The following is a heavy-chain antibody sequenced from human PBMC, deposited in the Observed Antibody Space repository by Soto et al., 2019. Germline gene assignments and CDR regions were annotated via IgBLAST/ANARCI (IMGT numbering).Heavy chain of an antibody. J-gene: IGHJ4*02. D-gene: IGHD3-3*01. V-gene: IGHV4-38-2*01. CDR1: GYPISSGYY. Sequence: SETLSLTCAVSGYPISSGYYWGWIRQSPGKGLEWIGSLYHSGSTYYNPSLKSRVTISVDSSKNQFSLKLSSVTAADTAVYYCARNSYYDFWSGYQRGFDFWGQGTLVTVSS. CDR3: ARNSYYDFWSGYQRGFDF. CDR2: LYHSGST.